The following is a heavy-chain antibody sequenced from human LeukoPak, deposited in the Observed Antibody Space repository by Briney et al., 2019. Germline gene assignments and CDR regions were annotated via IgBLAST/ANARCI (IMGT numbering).Heavy chain of an antibody. CDR3: ARNPGGGVMITFGGVNPDDYYYYYMDV. CDR1: GYTFTGYY. Sequence: ASVKVSCKASGYTFTGYYMHWVRQAPGQGLEWMGWINPNSGGTNYAQKFQGRVTMTRDTSISTAYMELSRLRSDDTAVYYCARNPGGGVMITFGGVNPDDYYYYYMDVWGKGTTVTVSS. D-gene: IGHD3-16*01. CDR2: INPNSGGT. V-gene: IGHV1-2*02. J-gene: IGHJ6*03.